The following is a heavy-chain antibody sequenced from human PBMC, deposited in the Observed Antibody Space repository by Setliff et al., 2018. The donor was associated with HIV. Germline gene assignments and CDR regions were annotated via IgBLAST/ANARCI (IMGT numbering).Heavy chain of an antibody. D-gene: IGHD6-13*01. CDR2: ISYDGNNK. Sequence: GGSLRLSCAASGFTFSSYWMHWVRQAPGKGLEWVAVISYDGNNKYYADSVKGRFTISRDNSKNTLYLQMNSLRAEDTAVYYCARPLLQQLVLGINWFDPWGQGTLVTVSS. CDR3: ARPLLQQLVLGINWFDP. J-gene: IGHJ5*02. CDR1: GFTFSSYW. V-gene: IGHV3-30-3*01.